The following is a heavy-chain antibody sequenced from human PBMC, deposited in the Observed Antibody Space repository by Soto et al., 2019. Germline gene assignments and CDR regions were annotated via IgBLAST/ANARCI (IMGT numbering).Heavy chain of an antibody. V-gene: IGHV6-1*01. CDR3: ARDKGTLVLDYYYYGMDV. CDR2: TYYRSKWYN. J-gene: IGHJ6*02. Sequence: SQTLSLTCAISGDSVSSNSAAWNWIRQSPSRGLEWLGRTYYRSKWYNDYAVSVKSRIAINPDTSKNQFSLQLNSVTPEDTAVYYCARDKGTLVLDYYYYGMDVWGQGTTVTVS. CDR1: GDSVSSNSAA. D-gene: IGHD6-13*01.